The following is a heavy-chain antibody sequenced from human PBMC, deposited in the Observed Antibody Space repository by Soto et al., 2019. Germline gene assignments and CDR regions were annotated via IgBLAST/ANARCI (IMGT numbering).Heavy chain of an antibody. D-gene: IGHD1-1*01. Sequence: QVHLVQSGAEVKKPGASVKVSCQGSGYAFTTYGITWVRQAPGQGREWTGWISAHISNTNYAQKRQGRVTVTRDTTTRTAYMERRSLIYDDTAVYYCARGRYGDYWGQGALVTVSS. CDR1: GYAFTTYG. CDR2: ISAHISNT. J-gene: IGHJ4*02. V-gene: IGHV1-18*01. CDR3: ARGRYGDY.